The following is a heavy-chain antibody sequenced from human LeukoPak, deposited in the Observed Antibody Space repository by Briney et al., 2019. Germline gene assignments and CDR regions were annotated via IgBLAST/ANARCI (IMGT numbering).Heavy chain of an antibody. CDR2: IYHSGST. Sequence: SETLSLTCTVSGYSISSGYYWGWIRQPPGKGLEWIGSIYHSGSTYYNPSLKSRVTISVDTSKNQFSLKLSSVTAADTAVYYCVRDPNNWNPEYFQHWGQGTLVTVSS. J-gene: IGHJ1*01. CDR1: GYSISSGYY. V-gene: IGHV4-38-2*02. CDR3: VRDPNNWNPEYFQH. D-gene: IGHD1-20*01.